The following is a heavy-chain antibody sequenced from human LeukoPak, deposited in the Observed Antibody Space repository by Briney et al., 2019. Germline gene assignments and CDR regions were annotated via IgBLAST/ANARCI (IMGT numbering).Heavy chain of an antibody. J-gene: IGHJ4*02. D-gene: IGHD3-10*01. CDR3: ARGPLTMVRGVIRGSFFDY. CDR1: GYTFTSYD. Sequence: ASVKVSCKASGYTFTSYDINWVRQATGQGLEWMGWMNPSSGNTGYAQKFQGRVTMTRNTSISTAYMELSSLRSEDTAVYYCARGPLTMVRGVIRGSFFDYWGQGTLVTVSS. V-gene: IGHV1-8*01. CDR2: MNPSSGNT.